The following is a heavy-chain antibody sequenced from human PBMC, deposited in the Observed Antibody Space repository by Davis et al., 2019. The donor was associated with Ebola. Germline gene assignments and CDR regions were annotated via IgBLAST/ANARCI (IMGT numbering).Heavy chain of an antibody. CDR2: ISWNSGDI. V-gene: IGHV3-9*01. Sequence: GGSLRLSCAASGFTFDDYAMHWVRQAPGKGLEWVSGISWNSGDIGYADSVKGRFTISRDNAKNSLYLQMNSLRAEETALYYCAKDLYVEWSPPHGMDVWGQGTTVTVSS. CDR3: AKDLYVEWSPPHGMDV. D-gene: IGHD3-3*01. CDR1: GFTFDDYA. J-gene: IGHJ6*02.